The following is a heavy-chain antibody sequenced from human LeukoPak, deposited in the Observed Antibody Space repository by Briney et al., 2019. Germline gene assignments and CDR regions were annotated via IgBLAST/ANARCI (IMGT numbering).Heavy chain of an antibody. CDR1: GHSISSGYY. CDR3: AKVREAGGSSGYDPFAGY. CDR2: ISGSGGST. Sequence: ETLPLTCTVSGHSISSGYYWGWVRQAPGKGLEWVSAISGSGGSTYYADSVKGRFTISRDNSKNTLYLQMNSLGAEDTAVYYCAKVREAGGSSGYDPFAGYWGQGTLVTVSS. V-gene: IGHV3-23*01. D-gene: IGHD5-12*01. J-gene: IGHJ4*02.